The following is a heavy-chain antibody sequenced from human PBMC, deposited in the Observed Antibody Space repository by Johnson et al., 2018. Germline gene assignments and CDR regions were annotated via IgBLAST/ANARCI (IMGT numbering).Heavy chain of an antibody. CDR2: IIPIFGTA. CDR3: ARDRDPYDYVWGSYRYTGYFQH. CDR1: GGTFSSYA. J-gene: IGHJ1*01. V-gene: IGHV1-69*01. D-gene: IGHD3-16*02. Sequence: QVQLVESGAEVKKPGSSVKVSCKASGGTFSSYAISWVRQAPGQGLEWMGGIIPIFGTANYAQKFQGRVTITADESTSTAYMELSSLRSEDTAVYYCARDRDPYDYVWGSYRYTGYFQHWGQGTLVTVSS.